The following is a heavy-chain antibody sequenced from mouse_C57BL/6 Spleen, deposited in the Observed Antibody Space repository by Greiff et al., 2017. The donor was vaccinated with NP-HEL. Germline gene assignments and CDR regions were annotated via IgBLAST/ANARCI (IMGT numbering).Heavy chain of an antibody. CDR3: TRDRGDYGEFAD. CDR2: ISSGGDYS. Sequence: EVQLVESGEGLVKPGGSLKLSCAASGFTFSSYAMSWVRQTPEKRLEWVAYISSGGDYSYYADTVKGRFTISRDNARNTLYLQMSSLKSEDTAMYYCTRDRGDYGEFADWGQGTLVTVSA. D-gene: IGHD2-4*01. J-gene: IGHJ3*01. V-gene: IGHV5-9-1*02. CDR1: GFTFSSYA.